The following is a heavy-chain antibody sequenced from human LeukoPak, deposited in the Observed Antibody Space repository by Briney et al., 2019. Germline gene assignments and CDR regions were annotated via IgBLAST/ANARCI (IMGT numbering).Heavy chain of an antibody. CDR2: IKQDGKGK. V-gene: IGHV3-7*03. J-gene: IGHJ4*02. CDR1: GFTFSSYG. Sequence: GGSLRLSCAASGFTFSSYGMSWVRQAPGKGLEWVANIKQDGKGKYYLDSVKGRFTISRDNAKKSLYLQMNNLRADDTAFYYCARESGYAVGDFWGRGTLVTVSS. CDR3: ARESGYAVGDF. D-gene: IGHD5-12*01.